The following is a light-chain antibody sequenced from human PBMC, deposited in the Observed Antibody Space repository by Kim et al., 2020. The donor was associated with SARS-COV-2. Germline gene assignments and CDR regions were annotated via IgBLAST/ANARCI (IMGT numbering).Light chain of an antibody. CDR1: NIGSKS. CDR3: QVWDSSSDHVV. CDR2: DHN. J-gene: IGLJ2*01. V-gene: IGLV3-21*01. Sequence: AHVEKATVTCGGSNIGSKSAHWYQKKTGQAPLLGLYDHNHRPSGIPERFSGSIAGNTATLTITRVEAGEEATYYCQVWDSSSDHVVFGGGTQLTVL.